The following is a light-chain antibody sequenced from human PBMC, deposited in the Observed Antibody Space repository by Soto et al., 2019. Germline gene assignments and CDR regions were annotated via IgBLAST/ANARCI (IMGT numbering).Light chain of an antibody. J-gene: IGKJ3*01. Sequence: IQMTQSPSSLSASVGDGVTITCRASQSISSYLNWYQQKPGKAPKLLIYAASNLQSGVPARFSGSGSGTDFTLTISSLQPEDFATYYCLQKYFYPFTFGPGTKVDI. CDR1: QSISSY. V-gene: IGKV1-6*01. CDR2: AAS. CDR3: LQKYFYPFT.